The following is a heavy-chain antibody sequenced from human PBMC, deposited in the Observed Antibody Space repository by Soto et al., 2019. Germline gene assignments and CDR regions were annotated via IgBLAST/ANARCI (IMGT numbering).Heavy chain of an antibody. Sequence: SQTLSLTCAVSMDSVSNNRATWNWIRQSPLGGLEWLGRTYYRSKWISDYAMSVKGRISINPDTSKNLVSLHLNFVTPEDTAVYYCARDPPDFNSGFDFWGQGTPVTVSS. V-gene: IGHV6-1*01. J-gene: IGHJ4*02. CDR1: MDSVSNNRAT. CDR3: ARDPPDFNSGFDF. D-gene: IGHD1-26*01. CDR2: TYYRSKWIS.